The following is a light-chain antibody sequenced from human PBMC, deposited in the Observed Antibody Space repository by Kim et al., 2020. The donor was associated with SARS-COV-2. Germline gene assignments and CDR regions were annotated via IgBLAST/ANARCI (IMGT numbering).Light chain of an antibody. V-gene: IGKV3-20*01. CDR1: QTVDTSY. CDR3: QQWRTSPYT. CDR2: GAS. Sequence: SPGERATLSCRASQTVDTSYFAWYQQRLGQAPRLLIYGASTRATGIPDRFHGSGSGTDFTLTISRLEPEDFAIYYCQQWRTSPYTFGQGTKVDIK. J-gene: IGKJ2*01.